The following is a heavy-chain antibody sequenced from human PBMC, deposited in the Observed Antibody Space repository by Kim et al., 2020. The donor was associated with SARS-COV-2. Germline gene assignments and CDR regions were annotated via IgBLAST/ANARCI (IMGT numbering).Heavy chain of an antibody. CDR1: GFSLSTSGMC. D-gene: IGHD4-17*01. CDR3: ARLPSYGDYGGGPHEDAFVI. J-gene: IGHJ3*02. CDR2: IDWDDDK. Sequence: SGPTLVNPTQTLTLTCTFSGFSLSTSGMCVSWIRQPPGKALEWLARIDWDDDKYYSTSLKTRLTISKDTSKNQVVLTMTNMDPVDTATYYCARLPSYGDYGGGPHEDAFVIWGQGTMVTVSS. V-gene: IGHV2-70*11.